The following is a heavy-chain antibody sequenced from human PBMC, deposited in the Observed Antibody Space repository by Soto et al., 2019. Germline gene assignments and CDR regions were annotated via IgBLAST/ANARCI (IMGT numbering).Heavy chain of an antibody. Sequence: ETLSLTFTVCFVSISSSDYYWGWFRQPPGKGVEWIGSLHYSGSTYYNPSLKSRVTISVDTSKNQFSLRVIYVTAAETAVYFCASQSSTTNFAFWGNGKLVTVSS. J-gene: IGHJ4*01. CDR3: ASQSSTTNFAF. D-gene: IGHD4-17*01. CDR2: LHYSGST. V-gene: IGHV4-39*01. CDR1: FVSISSSDYY.